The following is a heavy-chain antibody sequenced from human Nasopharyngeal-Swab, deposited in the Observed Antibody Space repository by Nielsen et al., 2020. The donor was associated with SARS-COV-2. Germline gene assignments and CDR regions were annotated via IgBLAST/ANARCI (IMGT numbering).Heavy chain of an antibody. Sequence: RQAPGKGLEWIGTIHYSGTTYYNPSLKSRVTISVDTSKNQFSLKLSSVTAADTAVYYCARWRIAAAGNNWFDPWGQGTLVTVSS. V-gene: IGHV4-39*01. J-gene: IGHJ5*02. D-gene: IGHD6-13*01. CDR2: IHYSGTT. CDR3: ARWRIAAAGNNWFDP.